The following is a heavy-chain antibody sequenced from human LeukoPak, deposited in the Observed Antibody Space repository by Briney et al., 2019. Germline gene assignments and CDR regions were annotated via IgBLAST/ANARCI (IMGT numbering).Heavy chain of an antibody. J-gene: IGHJ3*02. CDR3: ARESSGDGIDI. CDR1: GFTVSSNY. V-gene: IGHV3-66*03. Sequence: GGSLRLCCTASGFTVSSNYMNWVRQARGKGLEWVSVMYSCGNTYYADSVKGRFTISRDISKNTLYLQMNSLRAEDTAVYYCARESSGDGIDIWGQGTMVIVSS. CDR2: MYSCGNT.